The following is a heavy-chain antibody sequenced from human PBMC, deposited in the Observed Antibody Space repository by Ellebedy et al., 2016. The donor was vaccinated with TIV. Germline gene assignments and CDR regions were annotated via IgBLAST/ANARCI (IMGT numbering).Heavy chain of an antibody. Sequence: SETLSLTCTVSGGSVSSGSYYWGWIRQPPGKGLEWIGSIYYSGSTYYNPSLKSRVTISVDTSKNQFSLKLSSVTAADTAVYYCARDYAGYSSGPNWFDPWGQGTLVTVSS. J-gene: IGHJ5*02. D-gene: IGHD6-19*01. CDR2: IYYSGST. CDR3: ARDYAGYSSGPNWFDP. V-gene: IGHV4-39*07. CDR1: GGSVSSGSYY.